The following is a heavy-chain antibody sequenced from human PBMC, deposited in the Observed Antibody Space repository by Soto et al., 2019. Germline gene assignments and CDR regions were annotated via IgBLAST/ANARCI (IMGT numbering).Heavy chain of an antibody. CDR2: IKSKSEAGTT. CDR3: ATFKVGY. CDR1: GFTLSNAW. V-gene: IGHV3-15*01. J-gene: IGHJ4*02. D-gene: IGHD2-8*02. Sequence: EVQLVESGGGLVKPGGSLRLSCAASGFTLSNAWMTWVRQAPGKGLEWVGRIKSKSEAGTTDYAAPVKGRFTISRDDSXXXXXXXXXXXXXXXXXXXYCATFKVGYWGQGTLVTVSS.